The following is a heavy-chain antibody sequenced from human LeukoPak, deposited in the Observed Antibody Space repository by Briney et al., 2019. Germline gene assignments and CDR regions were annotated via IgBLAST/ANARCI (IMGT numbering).Heavy chain of an antibody. J-gene: IGHJ6*03. Sequence: GASVKVSCKASGYTFTSYYMHWVRQAPGQGLEWMGIINPSGGSTSYAQKFQGRVTMTRDTSTSTVYMELSSLRSEDTAVYYCALFGGSYSIHYYYYMDVWGKGTTVTFSS. CDR1: GYTFTSYY. CDR3: ALFGGSYSIHYYYYMDV. CDR2: INPSGGST. V-gene: IGHV1-46*01. D-gene: IGHD1-26*01.